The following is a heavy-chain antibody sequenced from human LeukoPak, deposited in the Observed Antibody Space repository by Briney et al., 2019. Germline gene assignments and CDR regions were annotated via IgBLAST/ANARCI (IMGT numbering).Heavy chain of an antibody. D-gene: IGHD3-10*01. V-gene: IGHV4-39*01. J-gene: IGHJ4*02. CDR3: ARHPVLLWFGELSLPDY. Sequence: KSSETLSLTCTVSGGSISSSSYYWGWIRQPPGKGLEWIGSICYSGSTYYNPSLKSRVTISVDTSKNQFSLKLSSVTAADTAVYYCARHPVLLWFGELSLPDYWGQGTLVTVSS. CDR2: ICYSGST. CDR1: GGSISSSSYY.